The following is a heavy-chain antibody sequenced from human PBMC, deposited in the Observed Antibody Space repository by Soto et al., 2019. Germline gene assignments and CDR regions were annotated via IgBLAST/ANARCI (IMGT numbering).Heavy chain of an antibody. CDR1: GYTFTSYY. CDR2: INPSGGST. Sequence: ASVKVSCKASGYTFTSYYMHWVRQAPGQGLEWMGIINPSGGSTSYAQKFQGRVTMTRDTSTSTVYMELSSLRSEDTAVYYCARASGCSGGSCYSSPPFDYWGQGTLVTVSS. V-gene: IGHV1-46*03. CDR3: ARASGCSGGSCYSSPPFDY. D-gene: IGHD2-15*01. J-gene: IGHJ4*02.